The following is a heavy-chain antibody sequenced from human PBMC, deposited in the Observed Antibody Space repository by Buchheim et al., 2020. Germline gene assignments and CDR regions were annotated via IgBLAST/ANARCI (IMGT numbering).Heavy chain of an antibody. V-gene: IGHV3-74*01. CDR3: ARGGSGTAFDY. J-gene: IGHJ4*02. CDR2: IHGDGRST. Sequence: EVQLVESEGGLVQPGGSLRLSCVASGFTFSYYWMHWVRQAPGKGLVWVSHIHGDGRSTTYADSVKGRFTISRDNAQNTLYLQMNSLRVEDTAVYYCARGGSGTAFDYWGQGTL. CDR1: GFTFSYYW. D-gene: IGHD3-10*01.